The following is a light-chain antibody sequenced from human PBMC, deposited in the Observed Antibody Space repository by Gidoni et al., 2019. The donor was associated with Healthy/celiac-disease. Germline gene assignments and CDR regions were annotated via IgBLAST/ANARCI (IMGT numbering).Light chain of an antibody. CDR2: EVS. CDR3: SSYAGSSYV. J-gene: IGLJ1*01. V-gene: IGLV2-8*01. Sequence: QSALTQPPSASGSPGQSVTISCTGTSRDVGGYNYVSWYQPHPGKAPKLMIYEVSKRPSGVPDRFSGSKSGNTASLTVSGLQAEDEADYYCSSYAGSSYVFGTGTKVTVL. CDR1: SRDVGGYNY.